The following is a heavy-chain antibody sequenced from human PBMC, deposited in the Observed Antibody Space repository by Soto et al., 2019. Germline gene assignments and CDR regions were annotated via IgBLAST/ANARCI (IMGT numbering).Heavy chain of an antibody. CDR2: ISRDGTNK. Sequence: QVQVVESGGGVGQPGRSLRLSCAASGFTFSRYAIHWVRQAPGKGLEWVAVISRDGTNKYYVDSVKGRFTISRDNSRNTLYLQMNSLRHEDAAVYYCARSRSGAVAYSFDFWGQGTLVTVSS. D-gene: IGHD3-10*01. V-gene: IGHV3-30*04. J-gene: IGHJ4*02. CDR3: ARSRSGAVAYSFDF. CDR1: GFTFSRYA.